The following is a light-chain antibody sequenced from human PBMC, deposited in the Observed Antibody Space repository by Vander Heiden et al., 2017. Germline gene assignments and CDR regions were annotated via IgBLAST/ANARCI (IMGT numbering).Light chain of an antibody. V-gene: IGLV3-1*01. Sequence: SYELTQPPSVSVSPGQTASITCSGDKLGDKYACWYQQKPGQSPVLVIYQDSKRPSGIPERFYGSNSGNKANLNISGTQAMDESDDYCQAWDSSTVGFGGGTKLTVL. CDR1: KLGDKY. J-gene: IGLJ2*01. CDR2: QDS. CDR3: QAWDSSTVG.